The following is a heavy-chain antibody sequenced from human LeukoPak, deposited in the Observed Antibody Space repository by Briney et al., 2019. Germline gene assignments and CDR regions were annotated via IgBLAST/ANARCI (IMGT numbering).Heavy chain of an antibody. D-gene: IGHD3-22*01. CDR1: GFTFSDHY. CDR3: ARAYERPYYFDY. CDR2: TRNKANSYTT. V-gene: IGHV3-72*01. J-gene: IGHJ4*02. Sequence: GGSLRLFCAASGFTFSDHYMDWVRQAPGEGLEWVGRTRNKANSYTTEYAASVKGRFTISRDDSKNSLYLQMNSLKTEDTAVYYCARAYERPYYFDYWGQGTLDTVSS.